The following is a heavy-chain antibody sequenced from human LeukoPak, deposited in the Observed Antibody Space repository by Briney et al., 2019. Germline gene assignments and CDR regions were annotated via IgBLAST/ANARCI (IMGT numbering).Heavy chain of an antibody. J-gene: IGHJ4*02. CDR2: IYHSGST. CDR3: ARDLGNGPAAGTGY. Sequence: SETLSLTCTVSGGSISSGGYYWSWIRQPPGQGLEWIGYIYHSGSTYYNPSLKSRVTISVDRSKNQFSLKLSSVTAADTAVYYCARDLGNGPAAGTGYWGQGTLVTISS. V-gene: IGHV4-30-2*01. D-gene: IGHD6-13*01. CDR1: GGSISSGGYY.